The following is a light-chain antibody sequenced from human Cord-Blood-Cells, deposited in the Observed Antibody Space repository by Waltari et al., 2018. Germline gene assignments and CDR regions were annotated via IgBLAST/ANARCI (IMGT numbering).Light chain of an antibody. Sequence: DIQMTQSPSTLSASVGDRVTITCRASQSISSRLAWYQQKPGKAPKLLIYDAFSLESGVPSRFSGSGSGTEFTLTISSLQPDDFATYYCQQYNSYSWTFGQGTKVEIK. V-gene: IGKV1-5*01. CDR3: QQYNSYSWT. CDR2: DAF. J-gene: IGKJ1*01. CDR1: QSISSR.